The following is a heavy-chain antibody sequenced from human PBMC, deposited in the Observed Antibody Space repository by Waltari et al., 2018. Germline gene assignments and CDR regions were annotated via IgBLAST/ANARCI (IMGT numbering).Heavy chain of an antibody. CDR1: GFTFSSYG. CDR2: IWYDGSNK. J-gene: IGHJ4*02. Sequence: QVQLVESGGGVVQPGRSLRLSCAASGFTFSSYGMHWVRQAPGKGLEWVAVIWYDGSNKYYADSVKGRFTISRDNSKNTLYLQMNSLRAEDTAVYYCARGITIFGVVTLFDYWGQGTLVTVSS. V-gene: IGHV3-33*01. D-gene: IGHD3-3*01. CDR3: ARGITIFGVVTLFDY.